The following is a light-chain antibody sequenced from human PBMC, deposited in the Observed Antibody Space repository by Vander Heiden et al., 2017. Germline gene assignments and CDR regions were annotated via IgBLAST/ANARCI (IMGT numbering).Light chain of an antibody. CDR1: QSVSSSY. Sequence: EIVLTQSPGTLSLSPGERATLSCRASQSVSSSYLAWYQQKPGQAPRLLIYGASSRATGIPDRFSGSGYGKDFTLTISILEPEDFAVYYCQQYGSSPPLTFGGGTKVEIK. V-gene: IGKV3-20*01. CDR2: GAS. J-gene: IGKJ4*01. CDR3: QQYGSSPPLT.